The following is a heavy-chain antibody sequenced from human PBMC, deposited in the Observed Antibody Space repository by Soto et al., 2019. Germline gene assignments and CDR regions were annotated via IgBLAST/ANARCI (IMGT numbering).Heavy chain of an antibody. CDR1: GFSFDDYC. J-gene: IGHJ4*02. CDR2: ISWNSGDI. V-gene: IGHV3-9*01. CDR3: AKDNDLDRCGHCDY. Sequence: EMQLVESGGGSVKPGRSLRLSCAASGFSFDDYCMHWVRQGPGKGLEWVSGISWNSGDIYYADSVKGRFTISRDNAKNSLCLQMNGLRTDATDLDYCAKDNDLDRCGHCDYGGQGIVVPVSS. D-gene: IGHD2-2*03.